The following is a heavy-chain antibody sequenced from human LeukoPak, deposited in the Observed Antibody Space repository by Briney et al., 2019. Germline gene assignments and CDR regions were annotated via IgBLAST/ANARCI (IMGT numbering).Heavy chain of an antibody. Sequence: GESLKISCKTSGYTFTGYWIGWVRQMPGKGLEWMGRIDPSDSYTNYSPSFQGHVTISADKSISTAYLQWSSLKASDTAMYYCARLARDSSVDYWGQGTLVTVSS. J-gene: IGHJ4*02. CDR1: GYTFTGYW. D-gene: IGHD3-22*01. CDR3: ARLARDSSVDY. V-gene: IGHV5-10-1*01. CDR2: IDPSDSYT.